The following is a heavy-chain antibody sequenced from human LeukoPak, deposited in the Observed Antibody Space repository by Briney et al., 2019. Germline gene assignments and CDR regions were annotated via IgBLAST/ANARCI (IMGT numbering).Heavy chain of an antibody. CDR1: GITVSTNY. Sequence: GGSLRLSCAASGITVSTNYMSWVRQAPGKGLEWVSIIYSGGGTYYADSVKGRFTISRENSKNTLWLQMNSLRAEDTAVYYCAKPQIAARPTAAFDIWGQGTMVTVSS. J-gene: IGHJ3*02. CDR3: AKPQIAARPTAAFDI. V-gene: IGHV3-53*01. D-gene: IGHD6-6*01. CDR2: IYSGGGT.